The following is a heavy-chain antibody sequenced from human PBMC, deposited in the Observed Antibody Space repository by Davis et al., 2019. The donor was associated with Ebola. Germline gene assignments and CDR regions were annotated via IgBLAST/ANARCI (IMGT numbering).Heavy chain of an antibody. CDR2: ISAGNGNT. J-gene: IGHJ6*03. CDR1: GYTFTSYV. V-gene: IGHV1-3*01. CDR3: ARASDYYYYYMDV. Sequence: ASVKVSCKASGYTFTSYVMHWVRQAPGQRFEWMGRISAGNGNTKYSQKFQGRVTLSRDTSASTTYMELSSLRSEDTAVYHCARASDYYYYYMDVWGKGTTVTVSS.